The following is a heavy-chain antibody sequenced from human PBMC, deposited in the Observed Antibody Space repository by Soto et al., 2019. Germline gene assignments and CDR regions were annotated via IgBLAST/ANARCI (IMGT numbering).Heavy chain of an antibody. D-gene: IGHD2-15*01. V-gene: IGHV3-23*01. CDR1: GFTFSSYA. CDR2: ISGSGGST. J-gene: IGHJ3*02. CDR3: AHQGGPGAFDI. Sequence: EASLRLSCAASGFTFSSYAMSWVRQAPGKGLEWVSAISGSGGSTYYADSVKGRFTISRDNSKNTLYLQMNSLRAEDTAVYYCAHQGGPGAFDIWGQGTMVTVSS.